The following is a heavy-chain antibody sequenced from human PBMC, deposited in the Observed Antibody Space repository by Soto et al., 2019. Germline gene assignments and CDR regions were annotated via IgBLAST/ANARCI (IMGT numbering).Heavy chain of an antibody. J-gene: IGHJ4*02. V-gene: IGHV3-23*01. CDR2: ISGSGGST. Sequence: EVQLLESGGGLVQPGGSLRLSCAASGFTFSSYAMSWVRQAPGKGLEWVSAISGSGGSTYYADSVKGRFTISRDKSKNTLYLQMNSLRAEDTAVYYCAKGLRYFDWPSPFDYWGQGTLVTVSS. CDR1: GFTFSSYA. D-gene: IGHD3-9*01. CDR3: AKGLRYFDWPSPFDY.